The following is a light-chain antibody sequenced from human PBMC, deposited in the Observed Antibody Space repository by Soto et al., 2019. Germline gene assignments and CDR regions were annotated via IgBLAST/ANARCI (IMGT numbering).Light chain of an antibody. J-gene: IGLJ3*02. CDR1: YSNIGNND. CDR2: DNY. V-gene: IGLV1-51*01. Sequence: QSVLTQPPSVSAAPGQTVTISCSGSYSNIGNNDVSWYQQFPGTVPKLLIYDNYKRPSGIPDRFSGSKSGTSATLGISGLQTWDEADYYCGTWDSSLRGVFGGGTKVTVL. CDR3: GTWDSSLRGV.